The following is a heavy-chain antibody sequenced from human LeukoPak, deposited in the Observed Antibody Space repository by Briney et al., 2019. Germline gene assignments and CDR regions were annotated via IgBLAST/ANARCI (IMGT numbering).Heavy chain of an antibody. CDR3: SRGGANDL. CDR1: GGSITRDY. D-gene: IGHD4/OR15-4a*01. J-gene: IGHJ5*02. Sequence: PSETLSLTCTVVGGSITRDYWSWIRQPAGKGLEWMGRIFTSGTAAYNPSLKSRVTMSLDTSKNQFFLKLSSVTAADTAAYFCSRGGANDLWGQGTLVTISS. V-gene: IGHV4-4*07. CDR2: IFTSGTA.